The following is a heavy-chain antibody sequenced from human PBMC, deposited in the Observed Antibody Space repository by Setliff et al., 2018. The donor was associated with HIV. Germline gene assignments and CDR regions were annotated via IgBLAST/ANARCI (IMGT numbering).Heavy chain of an antibody. D-gene: IGHD2-2*01. Sequence: ASVKVSCKASGYSFTSYTIHWVRQAPGQRLEWMGWISAGNGNTKYSQKLRGRVTFTRDTSASTAYMELSGLGFEDTAVYYCARLSSAAMWGGGAFDIWGQGTMVTVSS. CDR2: ISAGNGNT. CDR1: GYSFTSYT. J-gene: IGHJ3*02. V-gene: IGHV1-3*01. CDR3: ARLSSAAMWGGGAFDI.